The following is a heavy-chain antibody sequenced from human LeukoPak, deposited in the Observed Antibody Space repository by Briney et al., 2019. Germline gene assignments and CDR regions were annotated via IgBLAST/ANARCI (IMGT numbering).Heavy chain of an antibody. CDR1: GFTFSNYA. J-gene: IGHJ4*02. CDR2: ISSNGGRT. Sequence: PGGSLRLSCSASGFTFSNYAMHWVRQAPGKGLEYVSAISSNGGRTYYADSVKGRFTISRDNSKSTVYLQMNSLRAEDTAVYYCAKPPPLSIAIRDYWGQGTLVTVSS. D-gene: IGHD2-21*01. V-gene: IGHV3-64*04. CDR3: AKPPPLSIAIRDY.